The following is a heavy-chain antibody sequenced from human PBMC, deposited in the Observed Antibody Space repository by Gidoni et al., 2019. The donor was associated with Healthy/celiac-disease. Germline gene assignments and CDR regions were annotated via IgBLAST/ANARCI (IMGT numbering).Heavy chain of an antibody. CDR3: ASSGNSRWFDP. V-gene: IGHV1-69*01. Sequence: QVQLVQSGAEVKKPGSSVTVSCKASGCTFSSDAISWVRQAPGQGLEWMGGIIPIFGTATYEQKFQGRVTITADESTSTAYMELSSLRSEDTAVYYCASSGNSRWFDPWGQGTLVTVSS. CDR2: IIPIFGTA. J-gene: IGHJ5*02. CDR1: GCTFSSDA.